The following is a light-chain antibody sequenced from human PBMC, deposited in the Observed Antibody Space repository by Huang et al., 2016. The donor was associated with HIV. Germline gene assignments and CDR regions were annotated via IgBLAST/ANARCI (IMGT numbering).Light chain of an antibody. Sequence: DIVLTQTSSLSVSPGQSASISCNSSQPLLKNDGNINLSWYMQKPGQPPQLLMYDVSHRFSGVPDRISCSGSGTRFTLSISRVEAGDIGIYYCAQNTQFPFTFGGGTRVDIK. J-gene: IGKJ4*01. CDR1: QPLLKNDGNIN. V-gene: IGKV2D-29*01. CDR3: AQNTQFPFT. CDR2: DVS.